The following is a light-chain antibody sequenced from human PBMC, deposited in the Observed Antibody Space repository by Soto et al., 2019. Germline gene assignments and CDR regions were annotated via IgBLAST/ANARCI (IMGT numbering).Light chain of an antibody. CDR2: AAS. V-gene: IGKV1-6*01. CDR3: QQYYNWPS. Sequence: AIQMTQSPSSLSASVGDRVTITCRASQGIRNDLGWYQQKPGKAPKLLIYAASSLQSGVPSRFSGSGSGTEFTLTISSLQSDDFAVYFCQQYYNWPSFGQGTRLEIK. J-gene: IGKJ5*01. CDR1: QGIRND.